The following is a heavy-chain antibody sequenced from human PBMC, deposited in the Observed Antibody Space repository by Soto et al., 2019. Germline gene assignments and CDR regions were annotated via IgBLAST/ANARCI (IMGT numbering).Heavy chain of an antibody. Sequence: GGSLRLSCAASGFTFSSYAMSWVRQAPGKGLEWVSGISASGGRTYYADSVKGRFTISRDNSKNTMYLQMNSLRVEDTAVYKCAKDWDLLRAFDLWGQGTMVTVSS. CDR2: ISASGGRT. D-gene: IGHD1-26*01. CDR1: GFTFSSYA. CDR3: AKDWDLLRAFDL. V-gene: IGHV3-23*01. J-gene: IGHJ3*01.